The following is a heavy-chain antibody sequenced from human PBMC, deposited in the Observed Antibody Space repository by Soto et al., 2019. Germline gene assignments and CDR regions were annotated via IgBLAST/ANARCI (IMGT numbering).Heavy chain of an antibody. J-gene: IGHJ6*02. V-gene: IGHV1-3*05. CDR1: GYTFTTYA. CDR2: FNAGNGNT. D-gene: IGHD2-2*01. Sequence: QVHLVQSGAEEKKPGASVTVSCKASGYTFTTYAVHWVRQAPGQRLEWMGRFNAGNGNTKYSQKFQGRLTITMDTSATTAYMELSSLRSEDTAVYYCARDCITTSCYSGYYYYGMDVWGQGTTVTVSS. CDR3: ARDCITTSCYSGYYYYGMDV.